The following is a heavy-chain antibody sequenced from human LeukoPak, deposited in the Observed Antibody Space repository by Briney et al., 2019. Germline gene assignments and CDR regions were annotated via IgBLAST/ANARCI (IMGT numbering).Heavy chain of an antibody. Sequence: PGGSLRLSCAASGFSFSSYAMNWVRQAPGKGLEWVSIIFGNGDTTYYADSVKGRFTVSRDNAKNFLFLQMNSLRAEDMALYYCAKGGYSSSSKFDYWGQGTLVTVSS. CDR3: AKGGYSSSSKFDY. V-gene: IGHV3-23*01. CDR2: IFGNGDTT. J-gene: IGHJ4*02. CDR1: GFSFSSYA. D-gene: IGHD6-6*01.